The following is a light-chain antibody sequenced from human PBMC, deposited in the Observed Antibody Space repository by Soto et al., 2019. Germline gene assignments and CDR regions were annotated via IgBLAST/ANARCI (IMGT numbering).Light chain of an antibody. V-gene: IGLV4-69*01. CDR1: SGHSSFA. Sequence: QSVLTQSPSASASLGASVKLTCTLSSGHSSFAIAWHQQRPGKGPRYLIKINIDGSHNKGDGIPDRFSGSSSGAERYLTISSLQSEDEADYYCQTWGTDIPYVFGTGTKLTVL. CDR2: INIDGSH. CDR3: QTWGTDIPYV. J-gene: IGLJ1*01.